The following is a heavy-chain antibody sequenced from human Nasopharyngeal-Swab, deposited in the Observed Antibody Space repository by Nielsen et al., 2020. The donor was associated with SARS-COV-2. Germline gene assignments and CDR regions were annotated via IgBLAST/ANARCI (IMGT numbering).Heavy chain of an antibody. CDR1: GGSLTSFF. Sequence: GSLRLSCSVSGGSLTSFFWSWIRQPPGKELEWLGYIYYNGRTTYNPSLKSRVTISVDTSKNQFSLKLSSVTAADTAVYYCARGPSAVAFDPWGQGTLVTVSS. CDR2: IYYNGRT. J-gene: IGHJ5*02. CDR3: ARGPSAVAFDP. D-gene: IGHD6-13*01. V-gene: IGHV4-59*12.